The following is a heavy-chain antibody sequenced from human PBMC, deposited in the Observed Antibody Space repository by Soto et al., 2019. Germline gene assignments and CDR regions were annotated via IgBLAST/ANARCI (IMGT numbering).Heavy chain of an antibody. J-gene: IGHJ3*02. CDR1: GFTFSSYA. CDR3: AKGPYYYGSGSYAFDI. V-gene: IGHV3-23*01. D-gene: IGHD3-10*01. CDR2: ISGSGGST. Sequence: PGGSLRLSCAASGFTFSSYAMSWVRQAPGKGLEWVSAISGSGGSTYYADSVKGRFTISRDNSKNTLYLQMNSLRAEDTAVYYCAKGPYYYGSGSYAFDIWGQGTMVTVSS.